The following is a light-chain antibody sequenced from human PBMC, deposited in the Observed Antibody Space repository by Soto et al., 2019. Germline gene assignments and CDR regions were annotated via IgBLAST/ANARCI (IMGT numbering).Light chain of an antibody. J-gene: IGLJ2*01. Sequence: QSALTQLRSVSGSPGQSVTIPCTGTTSDVGGYNYVSWHQQHPGKAPKLMIYDVSKRPSGVPDRFSGSKSGNTASLTISGLQAEDEAEYYCCSYAGTYSFVVFGGGTKLTVL. CDR1: TSDVGGYNY. CDR3: CSYAGTYSFVV. V-gene: IGLV2-11*01. CDR2: DVS.